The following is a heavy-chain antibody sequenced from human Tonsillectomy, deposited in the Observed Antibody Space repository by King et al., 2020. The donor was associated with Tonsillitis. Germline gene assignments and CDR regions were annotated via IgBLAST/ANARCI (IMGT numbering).Heavy chain of an antibody. V-gene: IGHV4-39*07. Sequence: QLQESGPGLVKPSETLSLTCTVSGGSISSSSYYWGWIRQPPGKGLEWIGSIYYSGSTHYNPSLKSRVTISVDTSKNQFSLRLSSVTAADTAVYYCARRVIPPYYDSSGYYFDYWGQGTLVTVSS. D-gene: IGHD3-22*01. CDR3: ARRVIPPYYDSSGYYFDY. J-gene: IGHJ4*02. CDR2: IYYSGST. CDR1: GGSISSSSYY.